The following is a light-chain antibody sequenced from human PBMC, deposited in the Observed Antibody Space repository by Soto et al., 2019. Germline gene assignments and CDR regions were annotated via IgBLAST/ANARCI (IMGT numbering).Light chain of an antibody. Sequence: DIQMTQSPSSVSASLGDRVTITCRASQGISSWLAWYQQKPGKAPKLLIYAASSLQTGVPARFSGSGSGTDFTLIISNLQPEDFATYYCQQSDTSPWTFGQGTKVDIK. CDR1: QGISSW. CDR3: QQSDTSPWT. V-gene: IGKV1-12*01. CDR2: AAS. J-gene: IGKJ1*01.